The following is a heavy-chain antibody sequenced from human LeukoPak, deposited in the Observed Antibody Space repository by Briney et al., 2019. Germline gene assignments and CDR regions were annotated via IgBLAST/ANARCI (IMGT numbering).Heavy chain of an antibody. Sequence: GSSVKVSCKASGGTFSSYAISWVRQAPGQGLEWMGGIIPIFGTANYAQKFQGRVTITTDESTSTAYMELSSLRSEDTAVYYCARVGSTAMVMGAFDIWGQGTMVTVSS. J-gene: IGHJ3*02. CDR2: IIPIFGTA. CDR1: GGTFSSYA. D-gene: IGHD5-18*01. CDR3: ARVGSTAMVMGAFDI. V-gene: IGHV1-69*05.